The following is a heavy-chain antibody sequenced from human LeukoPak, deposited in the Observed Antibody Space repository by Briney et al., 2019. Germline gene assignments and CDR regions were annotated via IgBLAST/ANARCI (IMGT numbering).Heavy chain of an antibody. Sequence: SVKVSCKASGGTFSSYAISRVRQAPGQGLEWMGGIIPIFGTTNYAQKFQGRVTITADESTSTAYMELSSLRSEDTAVYYCSISSGWYRVDYWGQGTLVTVSS. CDR2: IIPIFGTT. V-gene: IGHV1-69*01. CDR3: SISSGWYRVDY. CDR1: GGTFSSYA. J-gene: IGHJ4*02. D-gene: IGHD6-19*01.